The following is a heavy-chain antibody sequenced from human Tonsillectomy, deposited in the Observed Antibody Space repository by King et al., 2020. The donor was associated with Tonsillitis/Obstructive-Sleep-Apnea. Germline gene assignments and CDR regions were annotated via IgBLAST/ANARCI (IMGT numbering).Heavy chain of an antibody. Sequence: VQLQQWGAGLLKPSETLSLTCAVYGGSFSGYYWSWIRQPPGKGLEWIGESNHSGSTNYNPSLKSRVTISVDSSKNQFSLKLSSVTAADTAVYYCAILSTVTTRSYYYYYMDVWGKGTTVTLSS. J-gene: IGHJ6*03. CDR1: GGSFSGYY. CDR2: SNHSGST. V-gene: IGHV4-34*01. CDR3: AILSTVTTRSYYYYYMDV. D-gene: IGHD4-17*01.